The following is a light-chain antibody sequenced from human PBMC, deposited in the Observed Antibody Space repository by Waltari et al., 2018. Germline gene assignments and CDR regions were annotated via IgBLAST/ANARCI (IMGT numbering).Light chain of an antibody. J-gene: IGKJ2*01. CDR3: QQYHSYPPT. V-gene: IGKV1-16*01. CDR1: QDIANH. Sequence: DIQMPQSPSSLSASVGDRVTVTCRASQDIANHLTLFQQKPGKAPKSLSYAASSLQSGVPSRFSGSGYVTDFTLTIVSLQPEDFATYYCQQYHSYPPTFGQGTKLEIK. CDR2: AAS.